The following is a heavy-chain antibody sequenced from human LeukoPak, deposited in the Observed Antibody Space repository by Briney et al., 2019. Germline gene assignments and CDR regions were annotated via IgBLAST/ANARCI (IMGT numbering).Heavy chain of an antibody. CDR3: ARERGVYGFDV. CDR2: ISAYNGNT. V-gene: IGHV1-18*01. J-gene: IGHJ3*01. CDR1: GYTFRTYG. Sequence: GASVKVSCKACGYTFRTYGVSWLRQAPGQGLEWMGWISAYNGNTNHAQKFQDRVTMTTDTSTKTAYMELRSLRSDDTAVYYCARERGVYGFDVWGQGTMVTVSS. D-gene: IGHD3-10*01.